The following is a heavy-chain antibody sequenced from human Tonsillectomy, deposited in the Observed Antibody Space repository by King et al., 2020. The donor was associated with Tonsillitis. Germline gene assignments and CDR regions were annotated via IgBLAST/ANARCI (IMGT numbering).Heavy chain of an antibody. V-gene: IGHV1-69*04. D-gene: IGHD3-22*01. CDR1: VGTFSSPA. CDR2: INPRIGLG. J-gene: IGHJ4*02. Sequence: QLVQSGSELKKPVSSGRVSFKASVGTFSSPAIIWVRQAPGQGLEWMGRINPRIGLGNYAQKFQGRITITADKSTSTAYMQLSSLRSEDTAVYYCARGLYDSSGFTLGFWGQGTLVTVSS. CDR3: ARGLYDSSGFTLGF.